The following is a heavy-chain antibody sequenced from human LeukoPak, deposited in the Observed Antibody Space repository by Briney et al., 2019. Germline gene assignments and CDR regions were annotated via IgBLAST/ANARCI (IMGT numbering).Heavy chain of an antibody. Sequence: SGGSLTLSCAASGFTFSSYAMHWVRQAPGKGLEWVAVISSDGSNKYYADSVKGRFTMSRDNSKNTLFLQMNSLRPADTAVYYCARAAGTAHIYSYYGMDVWGQGTTVTVSS. CDR1: GFTFSSYA. D-gene: IGHD2-21*01. J-gene: IGHJ6*02. CDR2: ISSDGSNK. CDR3: ARAAGTAHIYSYYGMDV. V-gene: IGHV3-30-3*01.